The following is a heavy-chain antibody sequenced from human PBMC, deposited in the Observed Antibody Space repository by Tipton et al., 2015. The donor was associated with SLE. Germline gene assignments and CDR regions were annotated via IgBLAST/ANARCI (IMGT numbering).Heavy chain of an antibody. CDR2: INHSGST. Sequence: TLSLTCDVSGYSIGSGYYWGWIRQPPGKGLEWIGEINHSGSTNYNPSLKSRVTISVDTSKNQFSLKLSSVTAADTAVYYCARVAGWIEDAFDIWGQGTMVTVSS. J-gene: IGHJ3*02. CDR1: GYSIGSGYY. V-gene: IGHV4-38-2*01. CDR3: ARVAGWIEDAFDI. D-gene: IGHD2-2*03.